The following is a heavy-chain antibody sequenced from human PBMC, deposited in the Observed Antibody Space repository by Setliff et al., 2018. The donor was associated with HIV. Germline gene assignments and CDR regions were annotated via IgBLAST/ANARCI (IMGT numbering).Heavy chain of an antibody. CDR2: IYTSGST. J-gene: IGHJ6*02. D-gene: IGHD2-15*01. Sequence: KPSETLSLTCSVSGGSINRGTYYWTWIRQSAGKGLEWIGHIYTSGSTNYNPSLKSRVTMSVDTSQNQFSLQLKHVTAADTAIYYCAREQYHFVVDYYYYYGMDVWGQGNTVTVSS. CDR1: GGSINRGTYY. V-gene: IGHV4-61*09. CDR3: AREQYHFVVDYYYYYGMDV.